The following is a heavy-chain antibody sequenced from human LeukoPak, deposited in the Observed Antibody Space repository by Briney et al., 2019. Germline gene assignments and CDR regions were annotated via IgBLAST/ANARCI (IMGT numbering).Heavy chain of an antibody. CDR3: ARARIALAGTDWYFDL. Sequence: SETLSLTCIVSGGSINSYYWSWIRQPAGKGLEWIGRIYTTGSANYNPSLKGRVTMSVDTSKNQFSLRLNSVTAADTAVYYCARARIALAGTDWYFDLWGRGTLVTVSS. J-gene: IGHJ2*01. CDR1: GGSINSYY. V-gene: IGHV4-4*07. D-gene: IGHD6-19*01. CDR2: IYTTGSA.